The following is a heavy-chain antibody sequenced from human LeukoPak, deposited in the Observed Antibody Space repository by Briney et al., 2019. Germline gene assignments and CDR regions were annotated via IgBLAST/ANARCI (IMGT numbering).Heavy chain of an antibody. V-gene: IGHV4-59*01. Sequence: SETLSLTCTVSGGSISSYYWSWIRQPPGKGLEWIGYIYYSGSTNYNPSLKSRVTISVDTSKNQFSLKLSSVTAADTAVYYCARRRYYGSRFDYWGQGTLVTVSS. CDR3: ARRRYYGSRFDY. D-gene: IGHD3-10*01. CDR2: IYYSGST. J-gene: IGHJ4*02. CDR1: GGSISSYY.